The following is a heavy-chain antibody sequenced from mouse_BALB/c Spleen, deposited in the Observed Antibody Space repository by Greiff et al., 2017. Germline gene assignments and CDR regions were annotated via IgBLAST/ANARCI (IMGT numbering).Heavy chain of an antibody. Sequence: EVQVVESGGGLVQPGGSRKLSCAASGFTFSDYGMAWVRQAPGKGPEWVAFISTLAYSIYYADTVTGRFTISRENAKNTLYLEMSSLRSEDTAMYYSESGLRYDEGGAMDDWGEGTSVTVSS. D-gene: IGHD2-14*01. CDR1: GFTFSDYG. CDR2: ISTLAYSI. V-gene: IGHV5-15*02. CDR3: ESGLRYDEGGAMDD. J-gene: IGHJ4*01.